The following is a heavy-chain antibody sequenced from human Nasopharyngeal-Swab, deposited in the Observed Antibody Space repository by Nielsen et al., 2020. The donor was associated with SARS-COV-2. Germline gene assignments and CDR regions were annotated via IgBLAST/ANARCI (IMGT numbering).Heavy chain of an antibody. J-gene: IGHJ3*02. CDR1: GFTFSSYS. CDR3: ARVKWELLTVSFDI. V-gene: IGHV3-21*01. D-gene: IGHD1-26*01. CDR2: ISSSSSYI. Sequence: GESLKISCAASGFTFSSYSMNWVRQAPGKGLEWVSSISSSSSYIYYADSVKGRFTISRDNAKNSLYLQMNSLRAEDTAVYYCARVKWELLTVSFDIWGQGTMVTVS.